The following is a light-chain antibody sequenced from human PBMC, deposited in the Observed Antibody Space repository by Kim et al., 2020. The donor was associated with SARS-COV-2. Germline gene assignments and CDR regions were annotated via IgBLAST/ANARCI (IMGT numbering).Light chain of an antibody. CDR1: QSFRRIS. CDR2: GAS. CDR3: HQYGNSPIT. V-gene: IGKV3-20*01. Sequence: PTPTCRASQSFRRISLPSPQQTPRQAPRLLVSGASPSATGTPYRFSRTGSGTDFTLSISRPEPEDFSVYYSHQYGNSPITFGQGTQLEIK. J-gene: IGKJ5*01.